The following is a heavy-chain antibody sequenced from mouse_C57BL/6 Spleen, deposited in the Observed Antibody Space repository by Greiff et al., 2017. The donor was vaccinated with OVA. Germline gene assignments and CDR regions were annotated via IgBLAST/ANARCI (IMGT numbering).Heavy chain of an antibody. D-gene: IGHD1-1*01. J-gene: IGHJ1*03. V-gene: IGHV3-1*01. CDR3: AREGSAYWYFDV. CDR1: GYSITSGYD. Sequence: EVKLLESGPGMVKPSQSLSLTCTVTGYSITSGYDWHWIRHFPGNKLEWMGYISYSGSTNYNPSLKSRISITHDTSKNHFFLKLNSVTTEDTATYYCAREGSAYWYFDVWGTGTTVTVSS. CDR2: ISYSGST.